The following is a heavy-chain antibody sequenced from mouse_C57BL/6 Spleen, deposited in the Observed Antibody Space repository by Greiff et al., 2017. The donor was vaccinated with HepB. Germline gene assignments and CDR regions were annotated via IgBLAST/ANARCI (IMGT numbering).Heavy chain of an antibody. V-gene: IGHV5-17*01. D-gene: IGHD2-4*01. Sequence: EVHLVESGGGLVKPGGSLKLSCAASGFTFSDYGMHWVRQAPEKGLEWVAYISSGSSTIYYADTVKGRFTISRDNAKNTLFLQMTSLRSEDTAMYYCARNYDAWFAYWGQGTLVTVSA. CDR1: GFTFSDYG. CDR3: ARNYDAWFAY. J-gene: IGHJ3*01. CDR2: ISSGSSTI.